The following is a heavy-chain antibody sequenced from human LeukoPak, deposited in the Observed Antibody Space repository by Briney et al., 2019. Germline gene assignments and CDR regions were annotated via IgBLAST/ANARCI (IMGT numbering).Heavy chain of an antibody. Sequence: PVRVSFTVSRYTLTELAMHWVRQAPGKRREGMGGFDREEGETIYAQKSQGRVTMTEDTSTDTAYMELSNLRAEDTAVYYCATSSLRFLEWLFPLDYWGQGTLVTVSS. D-gene: IGHD3-3*01. V-gene: IGHV1-24*01. CDR2: FDREEGET. J-gene: IGHJ4*02. CDR1: RYTLTELA. CDR3: ATSSLRFLEWLFPLDY.